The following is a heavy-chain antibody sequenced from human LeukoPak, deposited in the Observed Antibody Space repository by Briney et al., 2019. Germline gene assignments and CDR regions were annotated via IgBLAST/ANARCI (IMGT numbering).Heavy chain of an antibody. V-gene: IGHV1-69*05. Sequence: ASVNVSCNAYGGTFSGCANSRVRQAPGQGIKWMGGLIPLFGTTNCTRRFQGRITISTDESTTTAYMELSGLTFEDTAVYYCAGGDPFNYYMDVWGRGTTVSV. J-gene: IGHJ6*03. CDR3: AGGDPFNYYMDV. CDR1: GGTFSGCA. D-gene: IGHD4-17*01. CDR2: LIPLFGTT.